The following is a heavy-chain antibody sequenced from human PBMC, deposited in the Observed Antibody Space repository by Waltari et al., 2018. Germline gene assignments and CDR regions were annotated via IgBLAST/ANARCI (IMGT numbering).Heavy chain of an antibody. J-gene: IGHJ5*01. D-gene: IGHD6-13*01. CDR3: ARDFASYYSSSWYWFDS. Sequence: QVQLQESGPGLVKPSQTLSLTCTVSGGPISSGSYYWSWIRQPAGKGLEWIGRIYTSGSTNYNPSLKSRVTISLDTSKNQFSLKLSSVTAADTAVYYCARDFASYYSSSWYWFDSWGQGTLVTVSS. V-gene: IGHV4-61*02. CDR2: IYTSGST. CDR1: GGPISSGSYY.